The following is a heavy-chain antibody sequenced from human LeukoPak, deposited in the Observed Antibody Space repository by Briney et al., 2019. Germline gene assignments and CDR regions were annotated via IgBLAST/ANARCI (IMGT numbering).Heavy chain of an antibody. CDR1: GFTFSSYA. D-gene: IGHD3-10*01. V-gene: IGHV3-48*04. J-gene: IGHJ4*02. CDR3: ARDGEDYYGSGSLDY. Sequence: GGSLRLSCAASGFTFSSYAMSWVRQAPGKGLEWVSYISSSSSTIYYADSVKGRFTISRDNAKNSLYLQMNSLRAEDTAVYYCARDGEDYYGSGSLDYWGQGTLVTVSS. CDR2: ISSSSSTI.